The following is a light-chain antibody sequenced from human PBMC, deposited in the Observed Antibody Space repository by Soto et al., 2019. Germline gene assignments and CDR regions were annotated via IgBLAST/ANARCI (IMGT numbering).Light chain of an antibody. Sequence: QSVLTQSPSASASLGASVKLTCNLSSGHSNYAIAWHQQQPEKGPRYLMKLNSDGSHNKGDGIPDRFSGSSSGTERYLTISSLQSEDEADYYCQTWGTGIVVFGGGTKLTVL. J-gene: IGLJ2*01. CDR2: LNSDGSH. CDR3: QTWGTGIVV. V-gene: IGLV4-69*01. CDR1: SGHSNYA.